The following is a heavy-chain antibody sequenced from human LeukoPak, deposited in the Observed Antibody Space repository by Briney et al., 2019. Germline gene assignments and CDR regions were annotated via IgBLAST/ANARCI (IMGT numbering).Heavy chain of an antibody. Sequence: GGSLRLSCAASGFTFSSYAMSWVRQAPGKGLEWVSTISGSGTGTYYADSVKGRFTISRDNSKYTLYLKMNSLRADDTAVYYCAKGGYSSGWRNYFDYWGQGTLVTVSS. CDR2: ISGSGTGT. CDR3: AKGGYSSGWRNYFDY. CDR1: GFTFSSYA. D-gene: IGHD6-19*01. V-gene: IGHV3-23*01. J-gene: IGHJ4*02.